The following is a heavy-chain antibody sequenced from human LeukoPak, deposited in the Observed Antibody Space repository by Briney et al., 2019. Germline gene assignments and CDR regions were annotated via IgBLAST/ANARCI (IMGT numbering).Heavy chain of an antibody. CDR1: GFTFSDYW. V-gene: IGHV3-74*01. CDR2: TNSDETST. D-gene: IGHD2-2*02. J-gene: IGHJ6*02. CDR3: ARGKYPYSLDV. Sequence: QAGGSLRLSCAASGFTFSDYWMHWVRQAPGKGLVWVSGTNSDETSTIYADSVKGRFTISRDNAKNTPYLQMNSLRAEDTALYYCARGKYPYSLDVWGQGTTVSVSS.